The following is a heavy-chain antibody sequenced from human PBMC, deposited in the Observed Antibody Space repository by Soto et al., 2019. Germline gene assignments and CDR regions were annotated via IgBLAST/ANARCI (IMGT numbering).Heavy chain of an antibody. D-gene: IGHD2-2*03. J-gene: IGHJ5*02. CDR2: INPNSGGT. CDR3: ARDGYCSSTSCYFWFDP. CDR1: GYTFTGYY. V-gene: IGHV1-2*02. Sequence: SVKVSCKASGYTFTGYYMHWVRQAPGQGLEWMGWINPNSGGTNYAQKFQGRVTMTRDTSISTAYMELSRLRSDDTAVYYCARDGYCSSTSCYFWFDPWGQGTLVTVSS.